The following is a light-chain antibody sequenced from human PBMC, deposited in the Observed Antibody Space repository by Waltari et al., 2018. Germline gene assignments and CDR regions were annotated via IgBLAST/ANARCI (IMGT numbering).Light chain of an antibody. Sequence: QSVLTQPPSASGTPGQRVTISCSGSRSNIGSNTVNWYQQLPGTAPKLLIYTKNQRPSGVPDRFSGSKSGTSASLAISGLQSGDEADYYCAAWDDSLNGFYVFGTGTKVTVL. CDR2: TKN. J-gene: IGLJ1*01. V-gene: IGLV1-44*01. CDR3: AAWDDSLNGFYV. CDR1: RSNIGSNT.